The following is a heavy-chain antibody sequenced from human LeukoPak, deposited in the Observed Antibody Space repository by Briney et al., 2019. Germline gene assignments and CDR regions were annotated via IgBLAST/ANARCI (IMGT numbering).Heavy chain of an antibody. D-gene: IGHD6-13*01. CDR1: GFTFSSYG. CDR3: AKDKGIGAAGSYYFDY. V-gene: IGHV3-30*02. J-gene: IGHJ4*02. CDR2: IRYDGSNK. Sequence: GGSLRLSCAASGFTFSSYGMHWVRQAPGKGLEWVAFIRYDGSNKYYEDSVKGRFTISRDNSKNTLYLQMNSLRAEDTAVYYCAKDKGIGAAGSYYFDYWGQGTLVTVSS.